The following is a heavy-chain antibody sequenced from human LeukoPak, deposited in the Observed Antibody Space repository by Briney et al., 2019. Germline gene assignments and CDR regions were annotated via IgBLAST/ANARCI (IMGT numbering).Heavy chain of an antibody. V-gene: IGHV4-39*01. CDR3: ATSSGYPFDY. CDR1: GGSISSSSYY. Sequence: SETLSLTCTVSGGSISSSSYYWRWIRQPPGKGVEWIGSSCYSESPYYIPALKSRVTISVATSKNQFSLKLSSVTAADTAVYCCATSSGYPFDYWGQGTLVTVSS. J-gene: IGHJ4*02. D-gene: IGHD3-22*01. CDR2: SCYSESP.